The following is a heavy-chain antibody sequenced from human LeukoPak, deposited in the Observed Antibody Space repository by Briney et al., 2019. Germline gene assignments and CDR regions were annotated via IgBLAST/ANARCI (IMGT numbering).Heavy chain of an antibody. CDR1: GFTFSNYG. Sequence: GGPLTLPCTVSGFTFSNYGMSWVRQAPGKGLEWVSKIYDSGGSTYYADPVNGRYTISRDNSKNTLYLQINSLSAENTAVYYCAKGLVGAPAYFQHWGQGTLVTVSS. D-gene: IGHD1-26*01. V-gene: IGHV3-23*01. CDR2: IYDSGGST. J-gene: IGHJ1*01. CDR3: AKGLVGAPAYFQH.